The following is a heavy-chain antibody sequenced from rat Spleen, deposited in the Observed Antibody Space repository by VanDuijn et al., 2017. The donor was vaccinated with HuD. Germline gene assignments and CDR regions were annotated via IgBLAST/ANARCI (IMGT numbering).Heavy chain of an antibody. D-gene: IGHD1-11*01. Sequence: EVQLVESDGGLVQPGRSLKLSCAASGFTFSDYYMAWVRQAPTKGLVWVATISSDGGSTYYRDSVKGRFTISRDNTKSTLYVQMDSLGSEDTATYYCTTDKYGGYSAVFAYWGQGTLVTVSS. V-gene: IGHV5-20*01. CDR2: ISSDGGST. J-gene: IGHJ3*01. CDR1: GFTFSDYY. CDR3: TTDKYGGYSAVFAY.